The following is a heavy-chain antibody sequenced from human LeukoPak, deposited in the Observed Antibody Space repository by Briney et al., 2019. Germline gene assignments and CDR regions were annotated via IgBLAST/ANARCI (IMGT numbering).Heavy chain of an antibody. V-gene: IGHV3-7*01. CDR3: ARTARYGGNSDY. J-gene: IGHJ4*02. Sequence: GGSLRLSCAASGFTFSRYWMSWVRQAPGKGLEWVANIKQDGSEKHHGASVKGRFTISRDNAKNSLYLQMNSLRVEDTAVYYCARTARYGGNSDYWGQGTLVTVSS. CDR1: GFTFSRYW. D-gene: IGHD4-23*01. CDR2: IKQDGSEK.